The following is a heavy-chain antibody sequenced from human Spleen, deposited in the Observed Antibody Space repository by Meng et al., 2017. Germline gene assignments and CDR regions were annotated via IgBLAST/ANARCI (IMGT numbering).Heavy chain of an antibody. CDR3: AKDHRSSGWPTFDG. Sequence: GESLKISCVASGFSIIESAMSWVRQAPGKGLEWVASVNRNNNPYYADSVQGRFSVSRDTSKNTLSLQMNSLRADDTAVYYCAKDHRSSGWPTFDGWGQGTLVTVSS. V-gene: IGHV3-23*01. J-gene: IGHJ4*02. D-gene: IGHD6-19*01. CDR1: GFSIIESA. CDR2: VNRNNNP.